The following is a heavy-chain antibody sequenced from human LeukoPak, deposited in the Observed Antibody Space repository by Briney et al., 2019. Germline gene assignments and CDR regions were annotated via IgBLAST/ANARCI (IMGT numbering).Heavy chain of an antibody. CDR2: INHSGST. J-gene: IGHJ4*02. CDR1: GGSFSGYY. Sequence: PSETLSLTCVISGGSFSGYYWSWIRQPPGKGLEWIGEINHSGSTNYSPSLKSRLTPSVDTSKNQFSLKLSSVTAADTAVYYCARAAGYFDFWGQGALVTVSS. D-gene: IGHD6-19*01. V-gene: IGHV4-34*01. CDR3: ARAAGYFDF.